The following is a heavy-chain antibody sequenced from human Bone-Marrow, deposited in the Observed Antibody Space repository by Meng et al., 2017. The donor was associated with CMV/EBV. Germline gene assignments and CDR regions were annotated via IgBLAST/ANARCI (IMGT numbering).Heavy chain of an antibody. CDR1: GFSFSSYI. CDR2: ISYDGSNK. V-gene: IGHV3-30-3*01. Sequence: GESLKISCAASGFSFSSYIMHWVRQAPGKGLEWVTFISYDGSNKYYADSVKGRFTVSRDNSKNTLYLQINSLRVEDTAVYYGARDFSVVPAGRYFDYWGQGTLVTVSS. CDR3: ARDFSVVPAGRYFDY. J-gene: IGHJ4*02. D-gene: IGHD2-8*01.